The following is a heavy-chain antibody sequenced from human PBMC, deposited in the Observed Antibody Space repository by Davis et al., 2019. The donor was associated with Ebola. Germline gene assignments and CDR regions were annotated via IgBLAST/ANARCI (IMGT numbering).Heavy chain of an antibody. V-gene: IGHV3-21*01. CDR2: ISSSSSYI. J-gene: IGHJ4*02. Sequence: GESLKISCAASGFTFSSYSMNWVRQAPGKALEWVSSISSSSSYIYYADSVKGRFAIFRDNAKNTLYLQMNSLRAEDTAVYYCARQHDPSTPAPGFWGQGTLVTVSS. CDR3: ARQHDPSTPAPGF. CDR1: GFTFSSYS. D-gene: IGHD5/OR15-5a*01.